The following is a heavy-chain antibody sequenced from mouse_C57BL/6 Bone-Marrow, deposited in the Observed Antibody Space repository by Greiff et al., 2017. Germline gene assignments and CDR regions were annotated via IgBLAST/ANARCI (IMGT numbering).Heavy chain of an antibody. CDR3: AREGYYYGSSDVDWDEYYFDY. V-gene: IGHV1-63*01. CDR2: IYPGGGYT. D-gene: IGHD1-1*01. CDR1: GYTFTNYW. J-gene: IGHJ2*01. Sequence: QVQLQQSGAELVRPGTSVKMSCKASGYTFTNYWIGWAKQRPGHGLEWIGDIYPGGGYTNYNEKFKGKATLTADKSSSTAYMQFSSLTSEDSAIYYCAREGYYYGSSDVDWDEYYFDYWGQGTTLTVSS.